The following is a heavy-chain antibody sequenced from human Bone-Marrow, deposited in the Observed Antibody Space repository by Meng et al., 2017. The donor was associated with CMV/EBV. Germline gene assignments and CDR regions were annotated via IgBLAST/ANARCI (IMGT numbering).Heavy chain of an antibody. Sequence: ASVKVSCKASGYTFTSYDINWVRQATGQRLEWMGWMNPNSGNTGYAQKFQGRVTMTRNTSISTAYMELSSLRSEDTAVYYCARGRVVPAADDYWGQGTLVTVSS. CDR3: ARGRVVPAADDY. CDR2: MNPNSGNT. J-gene: IGHJ4*02. V-gene: IGHV1-8*02. D-gene: IGHD2-2*01. CDR1: GYTFTSYD.